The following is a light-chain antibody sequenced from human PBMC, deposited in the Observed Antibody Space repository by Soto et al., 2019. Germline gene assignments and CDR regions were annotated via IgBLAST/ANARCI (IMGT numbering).Light chain of an antibody. V-gene: IGKV3-20*01. CDR3: HHFGSLPET. CDR2: SAS. Sequence: EVVLTQSPGTLSCLQGERVTLSCRASQSVASSYLAWYQQKPGRAPRLLFYSASSRATGIPDRFSGSGSGTDFTLTIRSLEPEDFAVYYCHHFGSLPETFGQGTNVE. J-gene: IGKJ1*01. CDR1: QSVASSY.